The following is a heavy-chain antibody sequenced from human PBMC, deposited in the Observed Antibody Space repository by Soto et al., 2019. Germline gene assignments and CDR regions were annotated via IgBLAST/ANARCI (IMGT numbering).Heavy chain of an antibody. CDR2: INHSVNT. CDR1: GGSFSGYY. D-gene: IGHD3-16*01. J-gene: IGHJ6*02. CDR3: ARAQYGLGAMAV. Sequence: QVHLQQWGAGLLKPSETLSLTCAVYGGSFSGYYWSWIRQPPGKGLEWIGEINHSVNTNYNPSLKWQAPITEDAPKNQFARKLSRVTAADTSVNYCARAQYGLGAMAVGGQGTPVTVSS. V-gene: IGHV4-34*02.